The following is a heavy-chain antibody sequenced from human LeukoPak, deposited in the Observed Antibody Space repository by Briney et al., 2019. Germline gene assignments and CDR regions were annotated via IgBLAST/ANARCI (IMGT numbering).Heavy chain of an antibody. J-gene: IGHJ4*02. CDR2: ISSYSS. Sequence: GGSLRLSCAASGFTFSSYSMNWVRQAPGKGLEWVASISSYSSYYADPVKGRFTISRDNAKNSLYLQMNSLRAEDTAVYYCARSDSSGYYGTFDYWGQGTLVTVSS. CDR1: GFTFSSYS. CDR3: ARSDSSGYYGTFDY. V-gene: IGHV3-21*01. D-gene: IGHD3-22*01.